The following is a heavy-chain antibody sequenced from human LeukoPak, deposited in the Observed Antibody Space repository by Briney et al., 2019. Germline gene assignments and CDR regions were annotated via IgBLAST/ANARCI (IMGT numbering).Heavy chain of an antibody. J-gene: IGHJ4*02. Sequence: ASVKVSCKASGYAFTSYDINWVREAPGQGLDWMGWMNATSGKTGQAQKFQGRITMTRDTSISTAYMELSSLRPEDTAVYYCAKYKSGDYFDAGKRYYFDQWGQGTPVTVSS. D-gene: IGHD3-9*01. CDR1: GYAFTSYD. CDR3: AKYKSGDYFDAGKRYYFDQ. CDR2: MNATSGKT. V-gene: IGHV1-8*01.